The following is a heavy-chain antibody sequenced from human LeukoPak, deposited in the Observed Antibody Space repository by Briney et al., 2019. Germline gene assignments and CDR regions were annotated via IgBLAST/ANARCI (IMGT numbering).Heavy chain of an antibody. Sequence: VRSLRLSCAASAFTLSSYAMSWVRQAPGKGLEWVSSIRETVGSTSCADSVKGRFTISTDYSKNTLYLQMNSLRAEYPAVYYCAKVLVWGTLGYFDYWGQGTLVTVSS. J-gene: IGHJ4*02. D-gene: IGHD3-16*01. CDR2: IRETVGST. CDR1: AFTLSSYA. CDR3: AKVLVWGTLGYFDY. V-gene: IGHV3-23*01.